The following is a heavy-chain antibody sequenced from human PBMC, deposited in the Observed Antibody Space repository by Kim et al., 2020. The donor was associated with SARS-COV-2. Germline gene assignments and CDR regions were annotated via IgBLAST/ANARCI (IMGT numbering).Heavy chain of an antibody. Sequence: SQTLSLTCDISGDSVSSNSAAWNWIRQSPSRGLEWRGRTYYRSKWDTDYALSVKGRITINPDTSKNQFSLQLNSVTPEDTAVYYCARDRQRAGTGVDYWGQGTLVTVSS. CDR2: TYYRSKWDT. J-gene: IGHJ4*02. CDR1: GDSVSSNSAA. V-gene: IGHV6-1*01. CDR3: ARDRQRAGTGVDY. D-gene: IGHD6-19*01.